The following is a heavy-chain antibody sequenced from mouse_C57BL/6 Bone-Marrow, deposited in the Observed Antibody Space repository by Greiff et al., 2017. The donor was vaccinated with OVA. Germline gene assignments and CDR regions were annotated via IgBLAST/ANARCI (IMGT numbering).Heavy chain of an antibody. Sequence: DVQLQESGEGLVKPGGSLKLSCAASGFTFSSYAMSWVRQTPEKRLEWVAYISSGGDYIYYADTVKGRFTISRDNARNTLYLQMSSLKSEDTAMYYCTREVIYYDYALFYAMDYWGQGTSVTVSS. J-gene: IGHJ4*01. CDR1: GFTFSSYA. V-gene: IGHV5-9-1*02. CDR3: TREVIYYDYALFYAMDY. D-gene: IGHD2-4*01. CDR2: ISSGGDYI.